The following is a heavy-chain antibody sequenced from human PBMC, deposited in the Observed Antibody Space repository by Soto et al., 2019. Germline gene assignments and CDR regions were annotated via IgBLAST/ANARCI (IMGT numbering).Heavy chain of an antibody. Sequence: SETLSLTCAVYGGSFSDFYWTWIRQLPGKGLEWIGEINHSGSTNYNPSLKSRVAISVDTSKKQSSLILTSVTAADTAVYWCARDPVDGYAFFDNWGQGALVTVSS. CDR3: ARDPVDGYAFFDN. J-gene: IGHJ5*02. CDR1: GGSFSDFY. V-gene: IGHV4-34*01. CDR2: INHSGST. D-gene: IGHD5-12*01.